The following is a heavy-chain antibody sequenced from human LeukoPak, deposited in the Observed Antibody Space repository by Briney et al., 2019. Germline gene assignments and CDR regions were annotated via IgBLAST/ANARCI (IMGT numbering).Heavy chain of an antibody. Sequence: PGGSLRLSCVASGFTFSRYATSWVRQAPGKGLEWVSAISGTGISTYYADSVKGRFTISRDNSKNTLYLQMNSLRAEDTAVYYCAKMRPEIVVVAEIDYWGQGTLVTVSS. V-gene: IGHV3-23*01. D-gene: IGHD2-15*01. J-gene: IGHJ4*02. CDR1: GFTFSRYA. CDR2: ISGTGIST. CDR3: AKMRPEIVVVAEIDY.